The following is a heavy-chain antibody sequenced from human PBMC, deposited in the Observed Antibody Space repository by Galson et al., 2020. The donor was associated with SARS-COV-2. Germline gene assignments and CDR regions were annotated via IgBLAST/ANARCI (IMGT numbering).Heavy chain of an antibody. CDR2: IYYGGNA. CDR3: ATDRRYCGGGNCYHYGGIDH. V-gene: IGHV4-39*07. J-gene: IGHJ4*02. CDR1: GGSISNRSYY. Sequence: SETLSLTCTVSGGSISNRSYYWGWIRQSPGKGLECIGTIYYGGNAFYSPSLKSRVTISLDTSNNQVSLNLTSVTAADTAVYYCATDRRYCGGGNCYHYGGIDHWGQGTLVSVSS. D-gene: IGHD2-15*01.